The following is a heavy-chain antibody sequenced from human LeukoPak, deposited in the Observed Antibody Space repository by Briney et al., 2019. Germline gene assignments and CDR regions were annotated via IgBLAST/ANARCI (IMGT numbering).Heavy chain of an antibody. CDR2: IDPSDSYT. CDR3: VTLSGGEGLGDWLVY. Sequence: GESLQISCKGSGYSFTSYWISWVRQMPEKGLEWMGRIDPSDSYTNYSPSFQGHVTISADKSISTAYLQWSSLKASDTAMYYCVTLSGGEGLGDWLVYWGQGTLITVSS. D-gene: IGHD3-16*01. V-gene: IGHV5-10-1*01. CDR1: GYSFTSYW. J-gene: IGHJ4*02.